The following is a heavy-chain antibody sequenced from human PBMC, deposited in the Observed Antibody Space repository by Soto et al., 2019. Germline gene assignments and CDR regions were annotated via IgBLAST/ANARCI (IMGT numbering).Heavy chain of an antibody. V-gene: IGHV1-18*01. D-gene: IGHD3-22*01. CDR2: ISAYNGNT. CDR3: ARGPYYDSSGYYYVLDY. Sequence: RASVKVSCKASGYTFTSYGISWVRQAPGQGLEWMGWISAYNGNTNYAQKLQGRVTMTTDTSTSTAYMELRSLRSDDTAVYYCARGPYYDSSGYYYVLDYWGQGTLVTVSS. J-gene: IGHJ4*02. CDR1: GYTFTSYG.